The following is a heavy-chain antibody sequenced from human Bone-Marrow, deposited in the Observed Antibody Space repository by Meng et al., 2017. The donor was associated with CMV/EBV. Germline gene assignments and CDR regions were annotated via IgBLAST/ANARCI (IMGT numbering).Heavy chain of an antibody. CDR3: ASYHCSTTDCSTRFFNY. CDR2: IIPIFGTA. D-gene: IGHD2-2*02. J-gene: IGHJ4*02. V-gene: IGHV1-69*05. Sequence: SVKVSCKASGGTFSSYAISWVRQAPGQGLEWMGGIIPIFGTANYAQKFQGRVTITTDESTSTAYMELSSLRSEDTAVYYCASYHCSTTDCSTRFFNYWGQGTLVTVSS. CDR1: GGTFSSYA.